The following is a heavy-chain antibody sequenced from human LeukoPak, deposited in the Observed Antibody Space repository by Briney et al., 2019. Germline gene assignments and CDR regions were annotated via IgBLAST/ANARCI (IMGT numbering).Heavy chain of an antibody. CDR3: ASHKGSGIVATITGRGWFDP. CDR1: VFTFSSYA. V-gene: IGHV3-30*04. D-gene: IGHD5-12*01. CDR2: ISYDGSNK. J-gene: IGHJ5*02. Sequence: GGSLRLSCAASVFTFSSYAMHWVRQAPGKGLEWVAVISYDGSNKYYADSVKGRFTISRDNSKNTLYLQMNSLRAEDTAVYYCASHKGSGIVATITGRGWFDPWGQGTLVTVSS.